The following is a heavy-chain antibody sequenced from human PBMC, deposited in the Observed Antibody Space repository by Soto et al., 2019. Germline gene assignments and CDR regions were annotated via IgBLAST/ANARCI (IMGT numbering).Heavy chain of an antibody. V-gene: IGHV1-24*01. D-gene: IGHD4-17*01. CDR3: ATSKMCYGDYGFLCRNWFDP. CDR1: GYTLTELS. Sequence: QVQLVQSGAEVKKPGASVKVSCKVSGYTLTELSMHWVRQAPGKGLEWMGGFDPEDGETIYAQKFQGRVTMTEDTSTDTAYMELSSLRSEDTAVYYCATSKMCYGDYGFLCRNWFDPWGQGTLVTVSS. J-gene: IGHJ5*02. CDR2: FDPEDGET.